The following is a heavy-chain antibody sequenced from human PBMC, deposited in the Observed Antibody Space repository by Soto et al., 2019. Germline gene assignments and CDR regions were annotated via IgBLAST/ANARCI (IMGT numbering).Heavy chain of an antibody. V-gene: IGHV4-30-2*01. J-gene: IGHJ4*02. CDR1: GDSISSGGYS. CDR3: ARARATIAAAAIFDC. CDR2: IYQSGST. D-gene: IGHD6-13*01. Sequence: PSETLSLTCTVSGDSISSGGYSWTWIRQPPGKGLEWIGHIYQSGSTLYNPSLESRVAISVDKSKNQFSLKLTSVTAADTAVYYCARARATIAAAAIFDCWGQGTLVTVSS.